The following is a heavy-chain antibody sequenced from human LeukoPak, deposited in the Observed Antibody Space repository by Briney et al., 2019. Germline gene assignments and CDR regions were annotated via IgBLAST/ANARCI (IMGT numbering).Heavy chain of an antibody. CDR2: IYDRGST. D-gene: IGHD4-17*01. CDR1: GGSISRYY. V-gene: IGHV4-59*01. CDR3: ARTITVTTRFDS. Sequence: SETLSLTCTVFGGSISRYYWSWIRQPPGRGLGWIGYIYDRGSTHYNPSLESRVTISLDTSKNQFSLKLNSVTAADTAVYYCARTITVTTRFDSWGQGTLVAVSS. J-gene: IGHJ4*02.